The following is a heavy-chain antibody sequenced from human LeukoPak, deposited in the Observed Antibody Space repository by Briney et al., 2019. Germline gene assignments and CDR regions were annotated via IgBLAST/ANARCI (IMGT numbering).Heavy chain of an antibody. CDR2: IYYSKNT. V-gene: IGHV4-39*01. CDR1: GGSISSSSAY. CDR3: VSPRGFSYGYFDY. D-gene: IGHD5-18*01. Sequence: SETLSLTCTVSGGSISSSSAYWGWVRQPPGKGLEWIGSIYYSKNTYYNPSLKSRVTISADTSKNQFSLTLGSVSATDTAVYYCVSPRGFSYGYFDYWGQGTLVTVSS. J-gene: IGHJ4*02.